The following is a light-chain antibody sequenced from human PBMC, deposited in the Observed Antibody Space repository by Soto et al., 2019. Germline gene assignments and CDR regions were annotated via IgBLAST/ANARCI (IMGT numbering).Light chain of an antibody. CDR2: QDS. Sequence: SYELTQPPSVSVSPGQTASITCSGDKLGDKYACWYQQKPGQSPVLVIYQDSKRPSGIPERFSGSNSGNTATLTISGTQAMEEADYYCQAWDSSTVFGTGTKLTVL. J-gene: IGLJ1*01. CDR3: QAWDSSTV. CDR1: KLGDKY. V-gene: IGLV3-1*01.